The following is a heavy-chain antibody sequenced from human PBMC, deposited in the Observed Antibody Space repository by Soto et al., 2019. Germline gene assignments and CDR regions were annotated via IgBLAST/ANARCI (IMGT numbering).Heavy chain of an antibody. V-gene: IGHV1-8*01. D-gene: IGHD1-1*01. CDR3: ARGKRRRAYYYGMDV. J-gene: IGHJ6*02. CDR1: GYTFTSYD. CDR2: MNPNSGNT. Sequence: GSSVKVSCKASGYTFTSYDINWVRQATGQGLEWMGWMNPNSGNTGYAQKFQGRVTMTRNTSISTAYMELSSLRSEDTAVYYCARGKRRRAYYYGMDVWGQGTTVTVSS.